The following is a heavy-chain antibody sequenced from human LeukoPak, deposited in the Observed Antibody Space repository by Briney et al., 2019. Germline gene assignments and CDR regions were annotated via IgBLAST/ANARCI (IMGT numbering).Heavy chain of an antibody. D-gene: IGHD4-17*01. CDR1: GYSFTSYW. Sequence: GESLKISCKGSGYSFTSYWISWARQMPGKGLEWMGRIDPSDSYTNYSPSFQGHVTISADKSISTAYLQWSSLKASDTAMYYCASVYGDYAGYWGQGALVTVSS. J-gene: IGHJ4*02. V-gene: IGHV5-10-1*01. CDR2: IDPSDSYT. CDR3: ASVYGDYAGY.